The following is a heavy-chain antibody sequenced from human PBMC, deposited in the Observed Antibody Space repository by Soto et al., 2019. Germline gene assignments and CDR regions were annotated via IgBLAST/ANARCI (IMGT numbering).Heavy chain of an antibody. Sequence: QVQLVQSGAEVMKPGSSLRVSCKSSGATFSTTGISWVRQAPGQGLEWVGGIIPLFGTPKYARKFQGRASITADESTNTVYMELNSIRPDAAAVYYCARASPVICGGDPCYRLDSSFDSWGQGSLVIVSS. J-gene: IGHJ5*01. D-gene: IGHD2-21*01. CDR3: ARASPVICGGDPCYRLDSSFDS. CDR2: IIPLFGTP. CDR1: GATFSTTG. V-gene: IGHV1-69*01.